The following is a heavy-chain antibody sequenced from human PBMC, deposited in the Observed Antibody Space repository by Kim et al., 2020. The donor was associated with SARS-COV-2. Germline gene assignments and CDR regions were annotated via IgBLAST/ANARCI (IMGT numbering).Heavy chain of an antibody. CDR2: GNT. D-gene: IGHD3-22*01. CDR3: ARGGSSGYY. V-gene: IGHV1-8*01. Sequence: GNTGNAQKFQGRVTMTRNTSISTAYMELRSLRSEDTAVYYCARGGSSGYYWGQGTLVTVSS. J-gene: IGHJ4*02.